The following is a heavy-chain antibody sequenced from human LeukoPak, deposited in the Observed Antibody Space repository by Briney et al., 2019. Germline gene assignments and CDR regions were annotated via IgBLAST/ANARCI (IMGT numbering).Heavy chain of an antibody. V-gene: IGHV4-39*01. D-gene: IGHD3-22*01. Sequence: KPSETLSLTCSVSGGSISTATCYWGWIRQPPGKGLEWIGSIYYSGTTLSNPSLKSRVTISVDTSKNQFSLKLSSVTAADTAVYYCARQVDYFDSTGYYFFDYWGQGTLVTVSS. CDR3: ARQVDYFDSTGYYFFDY. CDR2: IYYSGTT. CDR1: GGSISTATCY. J-gene: IGHJ4*02.